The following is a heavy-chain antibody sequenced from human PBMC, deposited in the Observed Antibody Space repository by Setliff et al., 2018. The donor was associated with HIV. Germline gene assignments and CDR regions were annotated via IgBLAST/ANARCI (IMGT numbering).Heavy chain of an antibody. CDR3: ARHTVFVRYFDH. J-gene: IGHJ4*02. CDR2: FYYTGST. D-gene: IGHD2-2*02. CDR1: AASIRSHY. Sequence: PSETLSLTCTVSAASIRSHYWSWIRQSPGKGLEWIGNFYYTGSTGYNPSFKSRVTISLDKSNNQISLNLSSATAADTAVYYCARHTVFVRYFDHWGQGMLVTVS. V-gene: IGHV4-59*11.